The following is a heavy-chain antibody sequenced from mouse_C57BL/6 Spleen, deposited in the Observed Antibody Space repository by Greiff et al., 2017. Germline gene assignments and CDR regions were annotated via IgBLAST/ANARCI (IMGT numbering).Heavy chain of an antibody. CDR1: GFTFSSYA. CDR3: AREGVYYGNYVYFDY. Sequence: EVKVVESGGGLVKPGGSLKLSCAASGFTFSSYAMSWVRQTPEKRLEWVATISDGGSYTYYPDNVQGRFTISRDNAKNNLYLQMSHLKSEDTAMYYCAREGVYYGNYVYFDYWGQGTTLTVSS. J-gene: IGHJ2*01. CDR2: ISDGGSYT. D-gene: IGHD2-1*01. V-gene: IGHV5-4*01.